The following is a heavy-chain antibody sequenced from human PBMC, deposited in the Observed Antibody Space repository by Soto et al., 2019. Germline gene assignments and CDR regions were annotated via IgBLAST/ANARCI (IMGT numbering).Heavy chain of an antibody. Sequence: GGSLRLSCAASEFTFSTYWMHWVRQAPGKGLVWVSRINPDGSHTDHADSVKGRFTISRDNAKNTLYLQMNSLRDEDTAVYYCARDLMGQQLSNHWGQGTLVTGSS. CDR3: ARDLMGQQLSNH. D-gene: IGHD6-13*01. CDR1: EFTFSTYW. J-gene: IGHJ5*02. V-gene: IGHV3-74*01. CDR2: INPDGSHT.